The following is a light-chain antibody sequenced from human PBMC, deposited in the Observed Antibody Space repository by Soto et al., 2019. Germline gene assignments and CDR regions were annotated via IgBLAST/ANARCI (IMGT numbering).Light chain of an antibody. V-gene: IGLV2-14*03. CDR2: DVN. CDR1: SSDVGAYDF. J-gene: IGLJ1*01. CDR3: GSYTNTGTLYV. Sequence: QSALTQPASVSGSPGQSITFSCTGTSSDVGAYDFVSWYQHHPGKAPKLMIHDVNTRPSGVSNRFSGSKSGNTASLTISGLQAEDEAHYYCGSYTNTGTLYVFGTGTKLTVL.